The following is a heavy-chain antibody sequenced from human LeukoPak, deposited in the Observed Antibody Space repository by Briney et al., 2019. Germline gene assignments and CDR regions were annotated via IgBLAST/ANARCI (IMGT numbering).Heavy chain of an antibody. J-gene: IGHJ2*01. D-gene: IGHD3-22*01. CDR3: ARRYDSSGYISFRYFDL. Sequence: PSETLSLTCTVSGGSISSYYWSWIRQPPGKGLEWIGYIYYSGGTNYNPSLKSRVTISVDTSKNQFSLKLSSVTAADTAVYYCARRYDSSGYISFRYFDLWGRGTLVTVSS. CDR1: GGSISSYY. CDR2: IYYSGGT. V-gene: IGHV4-59*08.